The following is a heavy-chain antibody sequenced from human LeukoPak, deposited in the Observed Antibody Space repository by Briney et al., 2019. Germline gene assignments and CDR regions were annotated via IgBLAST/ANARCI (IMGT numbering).Heavy chain of an antibody. D-gene: IGHD3-10*01. J-gene: IGHJ4*02. CDR2: INHSGST. CDR3: ARGPARYYYYGSGSYPYYFDY. Sequence: ASETLSLTCAVYGGSFSGYYWSWIRQPPGKGLEWIGEINHSGSTNYNPSLKSRVTISVDTSKNQFSLKLSSVTAADTAVYYCARGPARYYYYGSGSYPYYFDYWGQGTLVTVSS. V-gene: IGHV4-34*01. CDR1: GGSFSGYY.